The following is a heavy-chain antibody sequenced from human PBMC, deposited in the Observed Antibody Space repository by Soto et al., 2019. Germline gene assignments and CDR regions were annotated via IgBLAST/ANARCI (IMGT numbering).Heavy chain of an antibody. Sequence: EVQVVESGGDLVQPGGSLRLSCAASGFTVSSDYMNWVRQAPGKGLEWVSVIYRGGERYYADSVQGRFTISRDNSKNMVYLQMNSLRAEDTAVYYCARDPGERNGMSVWGQGTTVTVSS. D-gene: IGHD1-26*01. CDR3: ARDPGERNGMSV. J-gene: IGHJ6*02. V-gene: IGHV3-66*01. CDR2: IYRGGER. CDR1: GFTVSSDY.